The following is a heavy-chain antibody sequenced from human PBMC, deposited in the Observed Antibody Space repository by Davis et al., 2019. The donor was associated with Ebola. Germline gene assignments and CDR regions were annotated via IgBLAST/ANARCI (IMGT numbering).Heavy chain of an antibody. D-gene: IGHD1-1*01. CDR3: ARGGQLQLEWFDS. CDR2: ISSNGRNI. CDR1: GFTFTDYY. J-gene: IGHJ5*01. V-gene: IGHV3-11*01. Sequence: PGGSLRLSCAVSGFTFTDYYMSWIRQAPGKGLEWVSYISSNGRNIYYADSVKGRFTISRDIAKRSLYLQMNSLRAEDTAVYYCARGGQLQLEWFDSWGQGTLVTVSS.